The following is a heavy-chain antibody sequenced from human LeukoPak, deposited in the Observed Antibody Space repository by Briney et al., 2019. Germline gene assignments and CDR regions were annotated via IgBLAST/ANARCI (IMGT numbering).Heavy chain of an antibody. V-gene: IGHV4-34*01. J-gene: IGHJ4*02. CDR2: INHSGST. D-gene: IGHD5-12*01. CDR1: GGSFSGYY. Sequence: SETLSLTCAVYGGSFSGYYWSWIRQPPGKGLEWIGEINHSGSTNYNPSLKSRVTISVDTSKNQFSLKLSSVTAADTAVYYCARSIVATTTPFYFDYWGQGTLVTASS. CDR3: ARSIVATTTPFYFDY.